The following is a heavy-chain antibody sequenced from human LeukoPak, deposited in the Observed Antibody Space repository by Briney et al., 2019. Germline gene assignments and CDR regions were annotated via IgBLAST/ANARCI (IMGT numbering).Heavy chain of an antibody. CDR3: ASSSSMDSFDAFDI. CDR1: GFTFSSYA. Sequence: GGSLRLSCAASGFTFSSYAMHWVRQAPGKGLEWVAVISYDGSNKYYADSVKGRFTISRDNSKNTLYLQMNSLRAEDTAVYYCASSSSMDSFDAFDIWGQGTMVTVSS. V-gene: IGHV3-30-3*01. D-gene: IGHD2/OR15-2a*01. CDR2: ISYDGSNK. J-gene: IGHJ3*02.